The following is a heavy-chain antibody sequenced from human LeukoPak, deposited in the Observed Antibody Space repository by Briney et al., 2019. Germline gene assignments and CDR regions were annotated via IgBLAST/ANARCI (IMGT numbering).Heavy chain of an antibody. CDR2: ISAYNGNA. CDR3: ARDKGSITVVRGLSYSLVP. Sequence: ASVKVSCKASGYTFTSYGISWVRQAPGQGLEWMGGISAYNGNANYAQKLQGRVTMTTDTSTSTAYMELRSLRSDDTAVYYCARDKGSITVVRGLSYSLVPWGQGTLVTVSS. V-gene: IGHV1-18*01. D-gene: IGHD3-10*01. CDR1: GYTFTSYG. J-gene: IGHJ5*02.